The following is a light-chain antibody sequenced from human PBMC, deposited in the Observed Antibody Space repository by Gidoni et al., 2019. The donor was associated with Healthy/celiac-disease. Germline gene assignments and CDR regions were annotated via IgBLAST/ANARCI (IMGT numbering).Light chain of an antibody. CDR3: QVWDSSSDHYV. J-gene: IGLJ1*01. CDR1: NSGSKS. Sequence: SYVLPPPPSGSLPPGQTARITCGGNNSGSKSVHWYQQKPGQAPVLVVYDDSDRPSGIPERFSGSNSGNTATLTISRVEAGDEADYYCQVWDSSSDHYVFGTGTKVTVL. V-gene: IGLV3-21*02. CDR2: DDS.